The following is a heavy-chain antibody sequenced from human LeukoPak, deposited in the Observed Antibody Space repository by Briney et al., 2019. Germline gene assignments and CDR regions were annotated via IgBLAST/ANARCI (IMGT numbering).Heavy chain of an antibody. CDR2: IYYSGIT. CDR3: ARDSRYCNSISCYGRPGYYGLDV. J-gene: IGHJ6*02. CDR1: GGSISSYY. V-gene: IGHV4-59*01. D-gene: IGHD2-2*01. Sequence: SETLSLTCTVSGGSISSYYWSWIRQPPGNGLEWIGYIYYSGITNYNPSLKSRVTMSVDTSKNQFSLSLSSVTAADTAVYYCARDSRYCNSISCYGRPGYYGLDVWGQGTTVTVSS.